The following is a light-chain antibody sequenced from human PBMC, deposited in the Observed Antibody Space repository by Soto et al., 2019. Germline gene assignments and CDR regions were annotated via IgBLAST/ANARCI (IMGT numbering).Light chain of an antibody. Sequence: EIVLTQSPSTLSLSPGERATLSCRASQSVTNYLAWYQQKPGQAPRLLIYDASNRATGIPARFSGSGSGTDFTLIISILESEDFGVDYCHQRNKWPPILRFGPGTKVDV. CDR1: QSVTNY. CDR2: DAS. J-gene: IGKJ3*01. CDR3: HQRNKWPPILR. V-gene: IGKV3-11*01.